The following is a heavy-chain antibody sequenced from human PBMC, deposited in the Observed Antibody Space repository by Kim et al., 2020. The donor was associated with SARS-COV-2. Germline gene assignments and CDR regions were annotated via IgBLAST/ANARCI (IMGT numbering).Heavy chain of an antibody. CDR1: GFTFSRYG. CDR2: INLRGSTI. V-gene: IGHV3-48*03. CDR3: ARDDYEGNSFVDALDI. D-gene: IGHD4-17*01. Sequence: GGSLRLSCAASGFTFSRYGMNWVRQAPGKGLEWVSYINLRGSTIYYADSVKGRFTISRDNAKNSLYLQMNSLRAEDTAIYYCARDDYEGNSFVDALDIWGPGTMVTVSS. J-gene: IGHJ3*02.